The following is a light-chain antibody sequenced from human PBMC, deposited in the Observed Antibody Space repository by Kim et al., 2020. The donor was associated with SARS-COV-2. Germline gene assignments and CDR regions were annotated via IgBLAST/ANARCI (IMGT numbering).Light chain of an antibody. J-gene: IGLJ2*01. CDR1: NIGSKS. CDR3: QVWDSSSDHVV. V-gene: IGLV3-21*04. CDR2: YDS. Sequence: SYELTQQPSVSVAPGRTARITCGGNNIGSKSVHWYQQKPGQAPVLVIYYDSDRPSGIPERFSGSNSGSTATLTISRVEAGDEADYYCQVWDSSSDHVVFGGGTQLTVL.